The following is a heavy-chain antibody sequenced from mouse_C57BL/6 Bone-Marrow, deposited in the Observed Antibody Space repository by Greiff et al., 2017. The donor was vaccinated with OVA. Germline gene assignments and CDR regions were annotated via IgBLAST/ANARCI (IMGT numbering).Heavy chain of an antibody. CDR1: GYTFTSYG. V-gene: IGHV1-81*01. D-gene: IGHD2-3*01. J-gene: IGHJ1*03. CDR2: IYPRSGNT. CDR3: VREGWLDFDV. Sequence: QVQLQQSGAELARPGASVKLSCKASGYTFTSYGISWVKQRTGQGLEWIGEIYPRSGNTYYNEKFKGKATLTADKSSSTAYMELRSLTSEDSAVYFCVREGWLDFDVWGTGTTVTVSS.